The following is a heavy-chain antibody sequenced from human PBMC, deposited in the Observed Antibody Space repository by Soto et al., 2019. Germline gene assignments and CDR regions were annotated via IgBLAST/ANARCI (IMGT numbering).Heavy chain of an antibody. CDR2: VSYDEITK. V-gene: IGHV3-30*18. CDR1: GFTFSSYG. D-gene: IGHD6-6*01. CDR3: AKQLGLQRRDMAQGSDY. J-gene: IGHJ4*02. Sequence: GGSLRLSCAASGFTFSSYGMNWVRQAPGKGLEWVAVVSYDEITKYYADSVKGRFTISRDNSKNTVYLQMNSLRPEDTAVYYCAKQLGLQRRDMAQGSDYWGQGTLVTVSS.